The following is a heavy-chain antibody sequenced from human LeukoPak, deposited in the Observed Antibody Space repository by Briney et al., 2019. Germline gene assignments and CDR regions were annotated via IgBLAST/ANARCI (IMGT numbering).Heavy chain of an antibody. CDR1: GFTFSTYA. Sequence: GGSLRLSCAASGFTFSTYAMNWVRQAPGKGLEWVSGISSGSGTTYYADSVKGRFTISRDNSKNTLYLQMNSLRAEDTAVYYCATGSEYSSSWYYFDYWGQGTLVTVSS. CDR2: ISSGSGTT. V-gene: IGHV3-23*01. CDR3: ATGSEYSSSWYYFDY. D-gene: IGHD6-13*01. J-gene: IGHJ4*02.